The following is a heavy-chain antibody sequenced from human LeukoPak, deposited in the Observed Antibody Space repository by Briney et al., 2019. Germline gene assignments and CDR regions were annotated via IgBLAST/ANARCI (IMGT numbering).Heavy chain of an antibody. J-gene: IGHJ6*02. CDR2: IHTAGDT. CDR3: ARGDYYYSGMDV. CDR1: GFTISNYD. V-gene: IGHV3-13*01. D-gene: IGHD2-21*01. Sequence: GGSLRLSCAASGFTISNYDMHWVRQKPGKGLEWVSTIHTAGDTYYPDSVKGRFAISRENAKNSLSLQMNSLRAGDTAVYYCARGDYYYSGMDVWGQGITVTVSS.